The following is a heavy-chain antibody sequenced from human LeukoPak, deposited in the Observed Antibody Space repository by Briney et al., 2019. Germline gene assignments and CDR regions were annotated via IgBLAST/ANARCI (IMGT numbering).Heavy chain of an antibody. CDR3: ARDTLTYYYDSSGYEVYYYYGMDV. CDR2: IYYSGST. V-gene: IGHV4-59*01. D-gene: IGHD3-22*01. CDR1: GGSISSYY. Sequence: SETLSLTCTLSGGSISSYYWSWIRQPPGKGLEWIGYIYYSGSTHYNPSLTSRVTISVDTSKNQFSLKLSSVTAADTAVYYCARDTLTYYYDSSGYEVYYYYGMDVWGQGTTVTVSS. J-gene: IGHJ6*02.